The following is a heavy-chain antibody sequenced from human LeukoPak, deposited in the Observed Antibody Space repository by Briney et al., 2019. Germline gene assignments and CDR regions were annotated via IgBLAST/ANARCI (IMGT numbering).Heavy chain of an antibody. Sequence: QLGGSLRLSCAASGFTFSSYGMHWVRQAPGKGLEWVAFIRYDGSNKYYADSVKGRFTISRDNSKNTLYLQMNSLRAEDTAVYYCAKGSSVAGTGGPSWGQGTLVTVSS. CDR1: GFTFSSYG. CDR3: AKGSSVAGTGGPS. CDR2: IRYDGSNK. D-gene: IGHD6-19*01. V-gene: IGHV3-30*02. J-gene: IGHJ4*02.